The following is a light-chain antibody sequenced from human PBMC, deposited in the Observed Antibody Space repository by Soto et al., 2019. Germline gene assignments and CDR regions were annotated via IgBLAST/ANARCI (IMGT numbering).Light chain of an antibody. CDR3: QQYDSIPYT. J-gene: IGKJ2*01. V-gene: IGKV1-5*03. CDR2: KAS. Sequence: DIQMTQSPSTLSASVRDRVTITCRASQTINSWLAWYQQRPGKAPRLLIYKASTLESGVPSRLSGSGSGTEFTLTISTLQPDDFATYYCQQYDSIPYTFGQGTKLDIK. CDR1: QTINSW.